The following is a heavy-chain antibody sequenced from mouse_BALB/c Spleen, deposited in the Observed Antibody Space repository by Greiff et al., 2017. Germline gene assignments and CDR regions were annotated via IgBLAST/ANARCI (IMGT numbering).Heavy chain of an antibody. J-gene: IGHJ4*01. D-gene: IGHD2-2*01. V-gene: IGHV3-2*02. Sequence: EVKLMESGPGLVKPSQSLSLTCTVTGYSITSDYAWNWIRQFPGNKLEWMGYISYSGSTSYNPSLKSRISITRDTSKNQFFLQLNSVTTEDTATYYCARNYGYDGTVYYAMDYWGQGTSVTVSS. CDR3: ARNYGYDGTVYYAMDY. CDR2: ISYSGST. CDR1: GYSITSDYA.